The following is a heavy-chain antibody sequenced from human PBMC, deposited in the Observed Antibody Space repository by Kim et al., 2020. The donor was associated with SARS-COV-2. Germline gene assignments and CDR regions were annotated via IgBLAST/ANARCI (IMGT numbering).Heavy chain of an antibody. CDR3: THDSPALYG. CDR2: IYWDDGE. CDR1: GFSLNTRGNG. Sequence: SGPTLVNPTQTLTLTCTFSGFSLNTRGNGVAWVRQPPGKALEFLSLIYWDDGERYTPSLRSRLTITKITSKNQVVLTLTNVAPVDTATYHCTHDSPALYG. V-gene: IGHV2-5*02. J-gene: IGHJ6*01.